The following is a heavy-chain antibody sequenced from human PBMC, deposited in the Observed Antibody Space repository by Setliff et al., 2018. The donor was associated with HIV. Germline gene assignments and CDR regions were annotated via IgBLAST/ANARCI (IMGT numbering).Heavy chain of an antibody. CDR3: ARDQNYYDSSGLDY. V-gene: IGHV3-30*04. D-gene: IGHD3-22*01. CDR2: ISYDGSNK. J-gene: IGHJ4*02. CDR1: GFTFSSYA. Sequence: GGSLRLSCAASGFTFSSYAMHWVRQAPGKGLEWVAVISYDGSNKYYADSVKCRFTISRDNSKNTLYLQMNSLRAEDTAVYYCARDQNYYDSSGLDYWGQGTLVTVSS.